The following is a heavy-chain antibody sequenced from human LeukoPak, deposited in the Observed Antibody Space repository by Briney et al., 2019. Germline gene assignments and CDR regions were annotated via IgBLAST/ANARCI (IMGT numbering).Heavy chain of an antibody. CDR3: ARGDGGSDF. CDR2: IKQDEGEK. Sequence: GGSLRLSCAASGFIFSGSWMTWVRQAPGKGLEWVANIKQDEGEKNYVDSAKGRFTISRDNARNSLYLQMNSLGDEDTAVYYCARGDGGSDFWGQGTLVTVSS. CDR1: GFIFSGSW. D-gene: IGHD2-15*01. J-gene: IGHJ4*02. V-gene: IGHV3-7*01.